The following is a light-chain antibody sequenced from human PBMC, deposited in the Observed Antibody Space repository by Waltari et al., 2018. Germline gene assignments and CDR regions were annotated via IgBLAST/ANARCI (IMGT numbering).Light chain of an antibody. CDR1: QSVSTY. CDR3: QQYNSYSYT. CDR2: AAS. V-gene: IGKV1-8*01. Sequence: AIRMTQSPSSLSASTGDRVTITCRASQSVSTYLAWYQQKPGKAPKLLIYAASTLQRGVPSRFSGSGSGTEFTLTISSLQPDDFATYYCQQYNSYSYTFGQGTKLEIK. J-gene: IGKJ2*01.